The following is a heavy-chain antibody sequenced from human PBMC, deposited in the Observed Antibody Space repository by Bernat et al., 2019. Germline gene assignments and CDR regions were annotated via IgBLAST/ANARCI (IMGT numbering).Heavy chain of an antibody. CDR2: INLDGSEK. V-gene: IGHV3-7*03. CDR3: VRVPRLADY. CDR1: GFPFSNTW. Sequence: EVQLVESGGGLVPLGGSLRLSCVVSGFPFSNTWMNWVRQAPGKGLEWAAYINLDGSEKNYVDPVRGRFTISRDNAKNSLYLEMNNLRAEDTAVYYCVRVPRLADYWGQGTLVTVSA. D-gene: IGHD3-3*02. J-gene: IGHJ4*02.